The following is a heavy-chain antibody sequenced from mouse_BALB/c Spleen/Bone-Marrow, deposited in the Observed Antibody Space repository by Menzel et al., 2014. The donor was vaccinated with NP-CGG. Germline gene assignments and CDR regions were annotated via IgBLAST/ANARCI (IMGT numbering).Heavy chain of an antibody. Sequence: QVQLQQSGPGLVQPSQSLSITCTVSGFSLTTYGLHWVRQSPGKGLEWLGAIWSGGNTDYNAAFISRLSISKDNSKSQVFFEMNSLQAYDTAIYYCARKLRFYAMDYWGQGTSVTGSS. V-gene: IGHV2-2*01. CDR2: IWSGGNT. CDR3: ARKLRFYAMDY. CDR1: GFSLTTYG. D-gene: IGHD1-1*01. J-gene: IGHJ4*01.